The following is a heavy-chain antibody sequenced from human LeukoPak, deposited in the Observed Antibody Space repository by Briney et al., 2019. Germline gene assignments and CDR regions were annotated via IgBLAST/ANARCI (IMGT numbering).Heavy chain of an antibody. D-gene: IGHD3-22*01. CDR1: GGSISSYY. CDR3: ARGKTYYDISKDAFDI. Sequence: SETLSLTCTVSGGSISSYYWSWIRQPPGKGLEWIGYIYYSGSTNYNPSLKSRVTISVDTSKNQSSLKLSSVTAADTAVYYCARGKTYYDISKDAFDIWGQGTMVTVSS. CDR2: IYYSGST. V-gene: IGHV4-59*01. J-gene: IGHJ3*02.